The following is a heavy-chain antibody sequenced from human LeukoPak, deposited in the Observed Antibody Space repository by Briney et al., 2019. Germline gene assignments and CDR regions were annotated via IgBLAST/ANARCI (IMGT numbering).Heavy chain of an antibody. V-gene: IGHV4-39*07. CDR3: ARVGTFRIPNWFDP. D-gene: IGHD1-1*01. J-gene: IGHJ5*02. CDR2: IYYSGST. Sequence: SETLSLTCTVSGGSISSSSYYWGWIRQPPGKGLEWIGSIYYSGSTYYNPSLKSRVTISVDTSKNQFSLKLSSVTAADTAVYYCARVGTFRIPNWFDPWGQGTLVTVSS. CDR1: GGSISSSSYY.